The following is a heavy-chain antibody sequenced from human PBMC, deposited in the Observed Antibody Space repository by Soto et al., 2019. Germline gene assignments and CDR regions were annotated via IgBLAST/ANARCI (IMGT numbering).Heavy chain of an antibody. V-gene: IGHV3-23*01. CDR2: ISGSGGST. D-gene: IGHD3-10*01. J-gene: IGHJ3*02. CDR3: AKCYYGSVVNDAFDI. Sequence: EVQLLESGGGLVQPGGSLRLSCAASGFTFSSYAMSWVRQAPGKGLEWVSAISGSGGSTYYADSVKGLFTISRDNSKNTLYLQMNSLRAEDKAVYYCAKCYYGSVVNDAFDIWGQGTMVTVSS. CDR1: GFTFSSYA.